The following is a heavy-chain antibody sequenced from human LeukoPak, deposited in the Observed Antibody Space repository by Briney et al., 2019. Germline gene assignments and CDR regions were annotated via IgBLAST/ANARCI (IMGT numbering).Heavy chain of an antibody. D-gene: IGHD2-2*01. V-gene: IGHV3-23*01. Sequence: GGSLRLSCAASGFTFSSYAMSWARQAPGKGLEWVSAISGSGGNIHYADSVKGRFTISRDNSKNTLYLQMNSLRAEDTAVYYCAASLPNIVVVPATKGPFGYWGQGALVTVSS. J-gene: IGHJ4*02. CDR3: AASLPNIVVVPATKGPFGY. CDR1: GFTFSSYA. CDR2: ISGSGGNI.